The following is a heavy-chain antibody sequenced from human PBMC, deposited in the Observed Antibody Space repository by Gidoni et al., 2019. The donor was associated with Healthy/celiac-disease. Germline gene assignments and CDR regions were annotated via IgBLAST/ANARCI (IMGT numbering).Heavy chain of an antibody. Sequence: QVQLVESGGGVVQPGRSLRLSCAASGFTFTSYGMHWVRQAPGKGLECVAVIGYDGSNKYYADSVKGRFTISRDNSKNTLYLQMNSLRAEDTAVYYCARGHYYYGSGSYIPFDPWGQGTLVTVSS. V-gene: IGHV3-33*01. D-gene: IGHD3-10*01. CDR3: ARGHYYYGSGSYIPFDP. CDR1: GFTFTSYG. CDR2: IGYDGSNK. J-gene: IGHJ5*02.